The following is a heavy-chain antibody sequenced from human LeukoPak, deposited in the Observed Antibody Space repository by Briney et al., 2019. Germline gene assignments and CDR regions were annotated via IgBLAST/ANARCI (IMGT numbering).Heavy chain of an antibody. CDR2: INATSERI. CDR1: GFTFGNYT. CDR3: AKEAATGTRYRLDV. V-gene: IGHV3-23*01. J-gene: IGHJ6*02. Sequence: PGGSLLLSCAASGFTFGNYTMNWVRQAPGKGLEWVSIINATSERIYYADSVKGRFTISRDNSRNTLYLQMYSLRVEDTAVYYCAKEAATGTRYRLDVWGQGTTVTVSS. D-gene: IGHD6-13*01.